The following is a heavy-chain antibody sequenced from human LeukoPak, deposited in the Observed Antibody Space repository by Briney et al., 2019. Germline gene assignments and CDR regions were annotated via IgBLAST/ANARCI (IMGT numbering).Heavy chain of an antibody. CDR1: GGTFSSYA. J-gene: IGHJ4*02. D-gene: IGHD6-6*01. CDR2: IIPIFGTA. V-gene: IGHV1-69*05. Sequence: SVKVSCKASGGTFSSYAISWVRQAPGQGLEWMGGIIPIFGTANYAQKFQGRVTITTDESTSTAYMELSSLRSEDTAVYYCARRDSSSDPFDYWGQGTLVTVSS. CDR3: ARRDSSSDPFDY.